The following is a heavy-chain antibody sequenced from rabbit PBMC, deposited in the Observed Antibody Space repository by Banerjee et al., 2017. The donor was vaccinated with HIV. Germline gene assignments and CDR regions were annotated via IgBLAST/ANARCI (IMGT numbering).Heavy chain of an antibody. D-gene: IGHD6-1*01. V-gene: IGHV1S45*01. J-gene: IGHJ4*01. CDR1: GFTLSTRNW. CDR3: ARGTYGYAGYAPNL. CDR2: IYAGSSGSP. Sequence: QEQLEESGGDLVKPEGSLTLTCTASGFTLSTRNWICWVHQAPGKGLEWIGCIYAGSSGSPYYATWAKGRFTISKTSSTTVTLQMTSLTAADTATYFCARGTYGYAGYAPNLWGPGTLVTVS.